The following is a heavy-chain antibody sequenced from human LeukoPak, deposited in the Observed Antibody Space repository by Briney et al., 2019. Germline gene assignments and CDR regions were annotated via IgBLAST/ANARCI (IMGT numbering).Heavy chain of an antibody. CDR1: GFTIGPYA. V-gene: IGHV3-43*02. J-gene: IGHJ6*02. Sequence: GGALRLSGEASGFTIGPYAMYWVRQGKGRGLEWVSVIKADGSGTFYADSVRGRFTTSRDNSKNSLYLQMNSLTSEDTALYYCATWAFYHNLDVWGQGTTVIVSS. D-gene: IGHD2/OR15-2a*01. CDR3: ATWAFYHNLDV. CDR2: IKADGSGT.